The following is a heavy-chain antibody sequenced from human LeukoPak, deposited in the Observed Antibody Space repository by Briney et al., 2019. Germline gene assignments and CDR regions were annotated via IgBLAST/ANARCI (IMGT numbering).Heavy chain of an antibody. V-gene: IGHV3-7*01. Sequence: PGGSLRLSRAASGFTFSSYWMSWVRQAPGKGLEWVANIKQDGSEKYYVDSVKGRFTISRDNAKNSLYLQMTSLRAEDTAVYFCARDFLTGPNTGGAFDIWGQGTMVTVSS. D-gene: IGHD3-10*01. CDR2: IKQDGSEK. CDR3: ARDFLTGPNTGGAFDI. CDR1: GFTFSSYW. J-gene: IGHJ3*02.